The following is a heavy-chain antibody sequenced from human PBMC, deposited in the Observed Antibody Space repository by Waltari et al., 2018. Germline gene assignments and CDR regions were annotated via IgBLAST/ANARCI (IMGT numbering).Heavy chain of an antibody. J-gene: IGHJ4*02. CDR2: VDRSGRT. Sequence: QLQLQESGPGLVKPSGTLSLTCVVSGDSMISNYFWSWVRQSPGKGLEWIGQVDRSGRTNYSPSFASRVTMSLDTSINHFSLNIHSATAADTAVYYCARDRGRGLYLDSWGRGILVSVSP. CDR1: GDSMISNYF. CDR3: ARDRGRGLYLDS. D-gene: IGHD2-15*01. V-gene: IGHV4-4*02.